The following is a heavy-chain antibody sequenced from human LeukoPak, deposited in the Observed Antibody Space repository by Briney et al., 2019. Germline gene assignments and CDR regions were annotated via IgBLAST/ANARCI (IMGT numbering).Heavy chain of an antibody. D-gene: IGHD3-10*01. V-gene: IGHV1-24*01. Sequence: ASVKVSCKVSGYTLTELSMHWVRQAPGKGREWMGGFDPEDGETIYAQKFQGRVTMTEDTSTDTAYMELSSLRSEDTAVYYCATVWFGEAYFDYWGQGTLVTVSS. J-gene: IGHJ4*02. CDR2: FDPEDGET. CDR3: ATVWFGEAYFDY. CDR1: GYTLTELS.